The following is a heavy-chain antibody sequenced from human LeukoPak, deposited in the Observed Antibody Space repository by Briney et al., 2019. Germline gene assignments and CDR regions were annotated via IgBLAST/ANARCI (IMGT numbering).Heavy chain of an antibody. V-gene: IGHV3-23*01. CDR1: AFTFSSYT. CDR3: AKDRASSSLYYFDY. D-gene: IGHD6-13*01. CDR2: ISGSGGST. J-gene: IGHJ4*02. Sequence: GGSLRLSCAASAFTFSSYTMNWVRQAPGKGLEWVSAISGSGGSTYYADSVKGRFTISRDNSKNTLYLQMNSLRAEDTAVYYCAKDRASSSLYYFDYWGQGTLVTVSS.